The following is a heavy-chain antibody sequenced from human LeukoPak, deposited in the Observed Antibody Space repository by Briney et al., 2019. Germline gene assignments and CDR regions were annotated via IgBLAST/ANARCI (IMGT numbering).Heavy chain of an antibody. D-gene: IGHD2-2*01. Sequence: SETLSLTSTVSGGSISSYYWSWIRQPPGKGLEWIGYIYYSGSTNYNPSLKSRVTISVDTSKNQFSLKLSSVTAADTAVYYCACSPANWFDPWGQGTLVTVSS. V-gene: IGHV4-59*01. J-gene: IGHJ5*02. CDR2: IYYSGST. CDR1: GGSISSYY. CDR3: ACSPANWFDP.